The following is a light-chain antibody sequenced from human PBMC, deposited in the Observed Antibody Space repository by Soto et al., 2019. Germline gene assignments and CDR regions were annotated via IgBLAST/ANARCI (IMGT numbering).Light chain of an antibody. V-gene: IGLV2-14*01. J-gene: IGLJ1*01. CDR3: NSYTSSTAYV. Sequence: QSVLTQPASVSVSPGQSITSSCTGASSDVGRYNYVSWYQLRPGKAPKLIIYEVSNRPSGVSNRFSGSKSGNTASLTISGLRAEDEADYYCNSYTSSTAYVFGTGTKVTV. CDR2: EVS. CDR1: SSDVGRYNY.